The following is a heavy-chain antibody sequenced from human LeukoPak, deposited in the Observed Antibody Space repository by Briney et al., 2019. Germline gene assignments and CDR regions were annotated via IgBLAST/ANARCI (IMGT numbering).Heavy chain of an antibody. CDR3: ASDGSGWSAFDY. V-gene: IGHV3-30*02. Sequence: GGSLRLSCAASGFTFSSYGMHWVRQAPGKGLEWVAFIRYDGSNKYYADSVKGRFTISRDNSKNTLYLQMNSLRAEDTAVYYCASDGSGWSAFDYWGQGTPVTVSS. D-gene: IGHD6-19*01. J-gene: IGHJ4*02. CDR2: IRYDGSNK. CDR1: GFTFSSYG.